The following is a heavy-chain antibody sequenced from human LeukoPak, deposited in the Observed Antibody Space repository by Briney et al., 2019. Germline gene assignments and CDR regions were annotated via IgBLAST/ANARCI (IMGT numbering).Heavy chain of an antibody. CDR3: ARVSIVYGMDV. CDR1: GGSISSDY. J-gene: IGHJ6*02. CDR2: MYHSGST. Sequence: SEPLSLTCSVSGGSISSDYWSWIRQPPGKGLEWIGYMYHSGSTNYNPSLKSRVTISLATSKQQFSLKLSSVTAADTAVYYCARVSIVYGMDVWGQGTTVTVSS. V-gene: IGHV4-59*01. D-gene: IGHD3-3*02.